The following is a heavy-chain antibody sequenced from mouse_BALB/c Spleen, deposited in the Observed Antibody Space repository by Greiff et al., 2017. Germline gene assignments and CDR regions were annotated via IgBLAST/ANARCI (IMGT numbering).Heavy chain of an antibody. CDR3: AREKVITTVGPSY. V-gene: IGHV2-9*02. D-gene: IGHD1-1*01. CDR1: GFSLTSYG. J-gene: IGHJ3*01. Sequence: QVQLKESGPGLVAPSQSLSITCTVSGFSLTSYGVHWVRQPPGKGLEWLGVIWAGGSTNYNSALMSRLSISKDNSKSQVFLKMNSLQTDDTAMYYCAREKVITTVGPSYWGQGTLVTVSA. CDR2: IWAGGST.